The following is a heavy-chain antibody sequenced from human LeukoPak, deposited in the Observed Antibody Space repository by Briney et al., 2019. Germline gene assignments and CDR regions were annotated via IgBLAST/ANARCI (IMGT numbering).Heavy chain of an antibody. J-gene: IGHJ5*02. CDR2: FDPEDGET. V-gene: IGHV1-24*01. CDR1: GGTFSSYA. Sequence: GASVKVSCKASGGTFSSYAISWVRQAPGKGLEWMGGFDPEDGETICAQKFQGRVTMTEDTSTDTAYMELSSLRSEDTAVYYCATRRHVVNFDPWGQGTLVTVSS. CDR3: ATRRHVVNFDP.